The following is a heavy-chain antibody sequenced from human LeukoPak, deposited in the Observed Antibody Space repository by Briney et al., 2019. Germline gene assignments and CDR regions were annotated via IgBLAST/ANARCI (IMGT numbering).Heavy chain of an antibody. CDR1: GFTFSSYS. CDR2: ISSSSSYI. V-gene: IGHV3-21*01. Sequence: GGSLRLSCAASGFTFSSYSMNWVRQAPGKGLEWVSSISSSSSYIYYADSVKGRFTISRDNAKNSLHLQMNSLRAEDTAVYYCARDVDETVTTSYSYYGMDVWGQGTTVTVSS. D-gene: IGHD4-17*01. J-gene: IGHJ6*02. CDR3: ARDVDETVTTSYSYYGMDV.